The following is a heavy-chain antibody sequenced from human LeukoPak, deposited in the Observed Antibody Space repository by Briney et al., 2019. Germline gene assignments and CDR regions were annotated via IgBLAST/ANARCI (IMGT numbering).Heavy chain of an antibody. CDR1: GYSITSSSW. Sequence: PSDTLSLTCAVSGYSITSSSWWGWIRQPPGKGLEWIGYIYHSGTTYYNPSLQSRVTMSVDTSKNQFSLKLSSVTAVDTAVYCCARKENVYYYFDYWGQGTLVTVSS. CDR2: IYHSGTT. D-gene: IGHD3-10*01. V-gene: IGHV4-28*01. CDR3: ARKENVYYYFDY. J-gene: IGHJ4*02.